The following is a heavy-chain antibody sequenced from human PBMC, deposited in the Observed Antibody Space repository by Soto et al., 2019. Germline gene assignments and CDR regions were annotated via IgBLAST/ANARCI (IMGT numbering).Heavy chain of an antibody. CDR2: IYYSGST. Sequence: PSETLSLTCTVSGGSFSPNYWAWIRQPPGKGLEWIGYIYYSGSTSYNPSLKSRVTISVDTSNNQFSLKLSSVTAADTALYYCAKGRSYYYYYGVDVWGQGTTVTVSS. CDR3: AKGRSYYYYYGVDV. J-gene: IGHJ6*02. CDR1: GGSFSPNY. V-gene: IGHV4-59*08.